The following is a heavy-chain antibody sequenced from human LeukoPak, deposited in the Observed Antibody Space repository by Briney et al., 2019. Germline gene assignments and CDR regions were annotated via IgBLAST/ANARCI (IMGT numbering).Heavy chain of an antibody. CDR3: ARSQGGYSYGKIDY. CDR2: ITDTSHI. Sequence: PGGCLRLSCAASGFTFSTHSMNWVRQAPGKGLEWDSSITDTSHIYDAYSVKGRFTISRDNTKNSLYLQMNSLRAEGTAVYFCARSQGGYSYGKIDYWGQGTLVTVSS. CDR1: GFTFSTHS. J-gene: IGHJ4*02. D-gene: IGHD5-18*01. V-gene: IGHV3-69-1*02.